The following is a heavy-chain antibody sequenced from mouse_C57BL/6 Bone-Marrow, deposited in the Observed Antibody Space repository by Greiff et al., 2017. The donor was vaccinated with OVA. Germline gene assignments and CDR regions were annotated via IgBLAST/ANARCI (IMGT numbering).Heavy chain of an antibody. CDR3: ERFGYYVYFDY. CDR2: IYPGGGYT. Sequence: QVQLQQSGAELVRPGTSVTMSCKASGYTFTNYWIGWAKQSPGHGLEWIGDIYPGGGYTNYNEKFKGKATLPAAKSSSTAYMQFRSLTSEDSDRYSLERFGYYVYFDYWGQGTTLTVSS. CDR1: GYTFTNYW. V-gene: IGHV1-63*01. D-gene: IGHD2-3*01. J-gene: IGHJ2*01.